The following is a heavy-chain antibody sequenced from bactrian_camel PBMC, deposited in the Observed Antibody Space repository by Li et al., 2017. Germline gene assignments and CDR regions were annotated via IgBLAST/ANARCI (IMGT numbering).Heavy chain of an antibody. CDR1: GYTYSSNC. CDR2: INSGGGST. J-gene: IGHJ4*01. CDR3: AADQRRLSPREYTY. V-gene: IGHV3S40*01. Sequence: VQLVESGGGSVQAGGSLRLSCAASGYTYSSNCMGWVRQAPGKGLEWVSTINSGGGSTYYADSVKGRCTISQANVKNTLSLQMNGLKPEDTTMYYCAADQRRLSPREYTYWGQGTQVTVS.